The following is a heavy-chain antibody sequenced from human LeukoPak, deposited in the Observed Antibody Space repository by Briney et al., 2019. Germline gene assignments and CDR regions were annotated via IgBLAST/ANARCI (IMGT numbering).Heavy chain of an antibody. CDR3: AKVCSVRYGSGTYEDYFDS. D-gene: IGHD3-10*01. CDR2: ISGSGAST. J-gene: IGHJ4*02. Sequence: GGSLRLSCAASGFTFSSYAMSWVRQAPGKGLEWVSGISGSGASTYYAGSVKGRFIISRDNSKNTLYLQMNSLTADDTAVYHCAKVCSVRYGSGTYEDYFDSWGRGTLVTVSS. V-gene: IGHV3-23*01. CDR1: GFTFSSYA.